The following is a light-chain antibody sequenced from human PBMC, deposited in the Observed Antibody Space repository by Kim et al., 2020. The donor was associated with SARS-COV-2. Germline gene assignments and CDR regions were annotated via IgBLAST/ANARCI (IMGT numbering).Light chain of an antibody. J-gene: IGLJ3*02. CDR1: KLGDKY. CDR2: QDS. Sequence: VSPGQTASITCSGDKLGDKYACWYQQKPGQSPVLVMYQDSKRPSGIHERFSGSNSGNTATLTISGTQAMDEADYYCQAWDSSTWVFGGGTQLTVL. V-gene: IGLV3-1*01. CDR3: QAWDSSTWV.